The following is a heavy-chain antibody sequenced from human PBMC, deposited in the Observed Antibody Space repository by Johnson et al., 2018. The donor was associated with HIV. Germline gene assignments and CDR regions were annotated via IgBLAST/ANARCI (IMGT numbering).Heavy chain of an antibody. CDR3: ARAVVVAATNAFDI. CDR1: GFTFDDYG. V-gene: IGHV3-20*04. J-gene: IGHJ3*02. Sequence: EVQLVESGGIVVQPGGSLRLSCAASGFTFDDYGMSWVRQAPGKGLAWVSGINWNGGSTGYADSVKGRFTISRDNAMNSLYLQMNSLRAEDTAVYYCARAVVVAATNAFDIWGQGTMVTVSS. D-gene: IGHD2-15*01. CDR2: INWNGGST.